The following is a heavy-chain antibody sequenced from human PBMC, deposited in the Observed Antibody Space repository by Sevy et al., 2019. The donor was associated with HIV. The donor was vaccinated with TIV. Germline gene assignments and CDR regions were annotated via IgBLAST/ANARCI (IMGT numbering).Heavy chain of an antibody. D-gene: IGHD3-3*01. CDR2: IWYDGSNK. CDR1: GFTFSSYG. Sequence: GGSLRLSCAASGFTFSSYGMHWVRQAPGKGLEWVAVIWYDGSNKYYADSVKGRFTISRDNSKNTLYLQMNSLRAEDTALYYCARDNNFWSGYYTGRGGAFAIWGYATMVTVSS. J-gene: IGHJ3*02. CDR3: ARDNNFWSGYYTGRGGAFAI. V-gene: IGHV3-33*01.